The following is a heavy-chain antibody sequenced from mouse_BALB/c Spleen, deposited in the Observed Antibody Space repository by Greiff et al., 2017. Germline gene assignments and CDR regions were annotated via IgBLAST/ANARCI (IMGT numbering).Heavy chain of an antibody. CDR3: ASYGNYGGDY. Sequence: EVMVVESGGGLVQPGGSLKLSCAASGFTFSSYGMSWVRQTPDKRLELVATINSNGGSTYYPDSVKGRFTISRDNAKNTLYLQMSSLKSEDTAMYYCASYGNYGGDYWGQGTSVTVSS. V-gene: IGHV5-6-3*01. CDR1: GFTFSSYG. CDR2: INSNGGST. J-gene: IGHJ4*01. D-gene: IGHD2-1*01.